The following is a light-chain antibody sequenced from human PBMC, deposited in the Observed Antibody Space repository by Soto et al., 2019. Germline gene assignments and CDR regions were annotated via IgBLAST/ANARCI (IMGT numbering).Light chain of an antibody. J-gene: IGKJ5*01. Sequence: EIVLIHSPATLSLCKGEIPTLCSRASQSVSNYLAWSQQKPGQSPRLLIYDASNRATGIPARFSGSGSGTDFTLTISRLEPEEFAVFYCQHYDSLPITFGQGTRLEI. CDR2: DAS. CDR1: QSVSNY. V-gene: IGKV3-11*01. CDR3: QHYDSLPIT.